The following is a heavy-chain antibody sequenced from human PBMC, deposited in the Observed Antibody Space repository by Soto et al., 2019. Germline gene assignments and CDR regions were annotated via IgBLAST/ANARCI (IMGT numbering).Heavy chain of an antibody. CDR3: ARSETFYYASDTYSYNIDV. Sequence: GASVKVSCKASGYTFTSYGISWVRQAPGQGLEWMGWISGYNGNRNYAQNLQGRVTVTSDTSTSTAFMELRSLRSDDTAVYYCARSETFYYASDTYSYNIDVWGQGTTVTVSS. D-gene: IGHD3-10*01. J-gene: IGHJ6*02. CDR2: ISGYNGNR. V-gene: IGHV1-18*01. CDR1: GYTFTSYG.